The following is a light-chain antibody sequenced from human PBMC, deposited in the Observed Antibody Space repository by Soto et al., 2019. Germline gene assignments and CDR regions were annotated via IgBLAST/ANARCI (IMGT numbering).Light chain of an antibody. CDR3: QQYDNSPWT. V-gene: IGKV3-20*01. J-gene: IGKJ1*01. Sequence: EIVLTQSPGTLSLSPGEGATLSCRASQSVSSSYLAWYQQKPGQAPRLLIYGASSRATGIPDRFSGGGSGTAFTLTISRLEPEDFAVYYCQQYDNSPWTFGKGTKVEIK. CDR1: QSVSSSY. CDR2: GAS.